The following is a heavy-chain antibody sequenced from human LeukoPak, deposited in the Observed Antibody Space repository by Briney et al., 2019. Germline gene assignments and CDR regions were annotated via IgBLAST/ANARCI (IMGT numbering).Heavy chain of an antibody. V-gene: IGHV3-48*03. Sequence: GGSLRLSCAASGFTFSSYEMNWVRQAPGKRLEWVSYISSSGSTIYYADSVKGRFTISRDNAKNSLYLQMNSLRAEDTAVYYCAELGIAMIGGVWGKGTTVTISS. J-gene: IGHJ6*04. D-gene: IGHD3-10*02. CDR3: AELGIAMIGGV. CDR1: GFTFSSYE. CDR2: ISSSGSTI.